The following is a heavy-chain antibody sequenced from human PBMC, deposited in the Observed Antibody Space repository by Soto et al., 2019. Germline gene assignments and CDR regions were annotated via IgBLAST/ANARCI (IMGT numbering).Heavy chain of an antibody. Sequence: GESLKISCKGSGYTFSDYWIGWVRQMPGKGLEWMGIMYPGDSGTRYSPSFQGQVTISADKSISTAYLQWSSLKASDTARYYCARVPPGRNGSNKFYDWGQGTLVTVSS. V-gene: IGHV5-51*01. J-gene: IGHJ4*02. CDR1: GYTFSDYW. CDR3: ARVPPGRNGSNKFYD. D-gene: IGHD2-15*01. CDR2: MYPGDSGT.